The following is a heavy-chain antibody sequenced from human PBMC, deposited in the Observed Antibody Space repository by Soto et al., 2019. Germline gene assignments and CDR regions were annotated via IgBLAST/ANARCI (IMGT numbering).Heavy chain of an antibody. V-gene: IGHV4-61*01. J-gene: IGHJ4*02. D-gene: IGHD3-9*01. Sequence: SETLSLTCSVSGGSVSNKTYYWSWIRQPPGKRLEWIGYVYYSGTTNYNPSLKSRVTISVDLSKNQFSLRLSSVTTANTALYYCARTTAVPNPPRSRYFFDYWGQGPLVTVSS. CDR1: GGSVSNKTYY. CDR3: ARTTAVPNPPRSRYFFDY. CDR2: VYYSGTT.